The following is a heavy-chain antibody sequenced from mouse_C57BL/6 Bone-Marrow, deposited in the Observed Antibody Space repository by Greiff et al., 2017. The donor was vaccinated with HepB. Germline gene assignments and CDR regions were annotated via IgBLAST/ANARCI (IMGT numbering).Heavy chain of an antibody. V-gene: IGHV3-6*01. J-gene: IGHJ1*03. Sequence: EVQLQESGPGLVKPSQSLSLTCSVTGYSITSGYYWNWIRQFPGNKLEWMGYISYDGSNNYNPSLKNRISITRDTSKNQFFLKLNSVTTEDTATYYCARAGYVHWYFDVWGTGTTVTVSS. D-gene: IGHD2-2*01. CDR1: GYSITSGYY. CDR3: ARAGYVHWYFDV. CDR2: ISYDGSN.